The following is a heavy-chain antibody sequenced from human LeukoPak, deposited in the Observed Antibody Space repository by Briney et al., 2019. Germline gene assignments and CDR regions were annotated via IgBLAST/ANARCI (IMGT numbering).Heavy chain of an antibody. CDR2: ISGSGGST. V-gene: IGHV3-23*01. J-gene: IGHJ4*02. CDR1: GFTFSSQT. D-gene: IGHD3-22*01. CDR3: AKVRGTMKVVVITYYFDY. Sequence: PGGSLRLSCAASGFTFSSQTMSWVRQAPGKGLGLEWVSAISGSGGSTYYADSVKGRFTISRDNSKNTLYLQMNSLRAEDTAVYYCAKVRGTMKVVVITYYFDYGGQGTRVTVSS.